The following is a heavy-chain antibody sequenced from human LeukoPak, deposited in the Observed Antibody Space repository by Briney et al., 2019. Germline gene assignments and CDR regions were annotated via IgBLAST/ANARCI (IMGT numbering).Heavy chain of an antibody. CDR3: AREFVEVVVPAASNYYYYYGMDV. CDR1: GFTFSSYS. CDR2: ISSSSSYI. Sequence: GSLRLSCAASGFTFSSYSMNWVRQAPGKGLEWVSSISSSSSYIYYADSVKGRFTISRDNAKNSLYLQMNSLRAEDTAVYYCAREFVEVVVPAASNYYYYYGMDVWGQGTTVTVSS. V-gene: IGHV3-21*01. J-gene: IGHJ6*02. D-gene: IGHD2-2*01.